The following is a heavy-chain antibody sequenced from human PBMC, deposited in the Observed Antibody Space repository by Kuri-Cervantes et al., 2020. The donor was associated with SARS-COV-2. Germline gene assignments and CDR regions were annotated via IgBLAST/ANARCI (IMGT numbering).Heavy chain of an antibody. Sequence: LRLSCATSGDSVSSNSAAWNCIRQSPSRGLEWLGRTYYRSKWYNDYAVSVKSRITIDPDTSKNQFSLQLNSVTPKDTAVYYCARSERGALIDYWGQGTLVTVSS. D-gene: IGHD3-9*01. CDR1: GDSVSSNSAA. CDR2: TYYRSKWYN. CDR3: ARSERGALIDY. V-gene: IGHV6-1*01. J-gene: IGHJ4*02.